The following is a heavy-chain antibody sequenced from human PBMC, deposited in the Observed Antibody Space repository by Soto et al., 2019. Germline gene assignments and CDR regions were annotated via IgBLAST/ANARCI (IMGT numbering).Heavy chain of an antibody. V-gene: IGHV4-30-2*01. J-gene: IGHJ4*02. CDR1: GGSISSGGYS. D-gene: IGHD6-6*01. Sequence: SETLSLTCAVSGGSISSGGYSWSWIRQPPGKGLEWIGYIYHSGSTYYNPSLKSRVTISVDRSKNQFSLKLSSVTAADTAVYYCARGSGSSTDDYFDYWGQGTLVTVSS. CDR3: ARGSGSSTDDYFDY. CDR2: IYHSGST.